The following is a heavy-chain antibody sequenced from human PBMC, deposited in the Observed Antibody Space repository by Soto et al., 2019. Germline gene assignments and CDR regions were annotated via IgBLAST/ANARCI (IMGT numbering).Heavy chain of an antibody. V-gene: IGHV4-30-2*01. D-gene: IGHD3-22*01. CDR1: GGSISSGGYS. J-gene: IGHJ4*02. CDR3: ARGRYYYDSSGPPPPDY. Sequence: QLQLQESGSGLVKPSQTLSLTCAVSGGSISSGGYSWSWIRQPPGKGLEWIGYIYHSGSTYYNPSLKSRVTKSVDRSKNQFSLKLSSVTAADTAVYYCARGRYYYDSSGPPPPDYWGQGTLVTVSS. CDR2: IYHSGST.